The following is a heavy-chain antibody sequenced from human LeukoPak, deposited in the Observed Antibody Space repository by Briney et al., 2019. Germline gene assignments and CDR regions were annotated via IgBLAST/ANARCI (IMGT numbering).Heavy chain of an antibody. Sequence: PSETLSLTCTVSIGSISSSGYYWGWIRQPPGKGLEWAGSIYYSGDTYYNPSLETRVSMSVDTSKNQFSLKPSSVTAADTAVYYCARSRNYYDSSGYYFPYYYYMDVWGKGTTVTVSS. CDR2: IYYSGDT. D-gene: IGHD3-22*01. CDR3: ARSRNYYDSSGYYFPYYYYMDV. J-gene: IGHJ6*03. V-gene: IGHV4-39*01. CDR1: IGSISSSGYY.